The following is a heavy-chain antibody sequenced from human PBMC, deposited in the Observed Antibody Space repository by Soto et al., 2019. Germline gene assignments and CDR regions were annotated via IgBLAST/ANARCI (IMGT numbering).Heavy chain of an antibody. CDR2: IWYDGSKK. CDR1: GFTFSSYG. Sequence: GGSLRLSCAASGFTFSSYGMHWVRQAPGKGLEWVAVIWYDGSKKYYADSVKGRFNISRDISKNTLYLQMNSLRAEDTAVYYCARDTGGESGWYENAPWNYDYYAMDVWGPGTTVTLAS. CDR3: ARDTGGESGWYENAPWNYDYYAMDV. V-gene: IGHV3-33*01. J-gene: IGHJ6*02. D-gene: IGHD6-19*01.